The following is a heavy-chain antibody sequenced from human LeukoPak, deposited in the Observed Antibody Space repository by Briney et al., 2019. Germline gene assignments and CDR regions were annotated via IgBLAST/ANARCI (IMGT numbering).Heavy chain of an antibody. CDR3: AREAQSYSFDY. CDR2: INSDGSST. D-gene: IGHD5-18*01. Sequence: GGSLRLSCAASGFTFSSYWMHWVRQAPGKGLVWVSRINSDGSSTSYADSVKGRFTISRDNSKNTLYLQMNSLRAEDTAVYYCAREAQSYSFDYWGQGTLVTVSS. CDR1: GFTFSSYW. V-gene: IGHV3-74*01. J-gene: IGHJ4*02.